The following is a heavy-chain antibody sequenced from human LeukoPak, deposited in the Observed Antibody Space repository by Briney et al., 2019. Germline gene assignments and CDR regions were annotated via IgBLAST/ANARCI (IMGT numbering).Heavy chain of an antibody. CDR2: ISSSSSYI. V-gene: IGHV3-21*01. CDR1: GFTFSSYS. J-gene: IGHJ6*02. CDR3: ARPRRPYYYYGMDV. Sequence: PGGSLRLSCAASGFTFSSYSMNWVRQAPGKGLEWVSSISSSSSYIYYADSVKGRFTISRDNAKNPLYLQMNSLRAEDTAVYYCARPRRPYYYYGMDVWGQGTTVTVSS. D-gene: IGHD1-14*01.